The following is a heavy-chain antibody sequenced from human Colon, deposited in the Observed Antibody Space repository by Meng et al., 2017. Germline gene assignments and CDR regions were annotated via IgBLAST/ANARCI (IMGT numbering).Heavy chain of an antibody. D-gene: IGHD2-21*01. J-gene: IGHJ1*01. CDR2: ISHFEKT. V-gene: IGHV4-30-2*06. CDR1: GDSVTTTLSS. Sequence: QLQLQESGSRLVKPSQTLSLTCAVSGDSVTTTLSSWSWIRQSPGKGLEWIGEISHFEKTNYNPSLKDRVTISMDKSKNQFSLRLTSVTAADTAVYFCAALTLPYCPPTHWGQGTLVTVSS. CDR3: AALTLPYCPPTH.